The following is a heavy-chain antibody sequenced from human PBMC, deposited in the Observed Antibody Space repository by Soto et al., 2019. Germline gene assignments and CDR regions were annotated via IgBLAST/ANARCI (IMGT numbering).Heavy chain of an antibody. CDR1: GGCISSGGYY. CDR3: ARDRSITGTTEATYNWFDP. V-gene: IGHV4-31*03. Sequence: PSETLSLTCTVSGGCISSGGYYWSWIRQHPGKGLEWIGYIYYSGSTYYNPSLKSRVTISVDTSKNQFSLKLSSVTAADTAVYYCARDRSITGTTEATYNWFDPWGQGTLVTVSS. CDR2: IYYSGST. D-gene: IGHD1-20*01. J-gene: IGHJ5*02.